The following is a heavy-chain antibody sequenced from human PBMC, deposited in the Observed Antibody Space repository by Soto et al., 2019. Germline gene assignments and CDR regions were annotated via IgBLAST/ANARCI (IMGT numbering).Heavy chain of an antibody. CDR3: VFLSCGCHHYLLSF. J-gene: IGHJ2*01. V-gene: IGHV4-34*01. Sequence: SETLSLTCAVYGGSFSPYFWSWIRQPPGKGLEWIGEINHSGSTNYNPSLTRRATLSVDTSKNQVSLKLTSVTAADTAVYYCVFLSCGCHHYLLSFCGRGSPVPVSS. D-gene: IGHD2-15*01. CDR1: GGSFSPYF. CDR2: INHSGST.